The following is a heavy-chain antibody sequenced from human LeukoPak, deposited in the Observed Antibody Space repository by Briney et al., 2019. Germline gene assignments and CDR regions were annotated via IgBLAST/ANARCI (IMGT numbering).Heavy chain of an antibody. Sequence: GESLKISCKGTGYSFTSYWIGWVRQMPGKGLERMGIIYPGDSDTRYSPSFQGQVTISADKSISTAYLQWSSLKASDTAMYYCARVVPAAQNDYWGQGTLVTVSS. D-gene: IGHD2-2*01. CDR1: GYSFTSYW. V-gene: IGHV5-51*01. CDR3: ARVVPAAQNDY. CDR2: IYPGDSDT. J-gene: IGHJ4*02.